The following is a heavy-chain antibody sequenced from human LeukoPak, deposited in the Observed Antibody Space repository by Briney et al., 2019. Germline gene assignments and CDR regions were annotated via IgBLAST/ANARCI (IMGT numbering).Heavy chain of an antibody. Sequence: ASETLSLTCTVSGGSISSYYWSWIRQPPGKGLEWIGYIYTSGSTNYNPSLKSRVTISVDTSKNQFSLKLGSVTAADTAVYYCARHSTGVFDLWGRGTLVTVSS. V-gene: IGHV4-4*09. CDR3: ARHSTGVFDL. J-gene: IGHJ2*01. CDR1: GGSISSYY. D-gene: IGHD1-14*01. CDR2: IYTSGST.